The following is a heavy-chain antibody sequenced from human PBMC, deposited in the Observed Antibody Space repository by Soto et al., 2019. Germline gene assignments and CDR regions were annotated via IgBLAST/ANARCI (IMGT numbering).Heavy chain of an antibody. CDR3: ARDKYGNWAIDY. CDR2: IYYTGST. Sequence: PSETLSLTCTVSGGSISSGDYYWSWIRQPPGKGLEWIGYIYYTGSTYYNPSLQSRVTISVDTSKNQLSLKLSSVTAADTAVYYCARDKYGNWAIDYWGQGTLVTVS. D-gene: IGHD7-27*01. V-gene: IGHV4-30-4*01. J-gene: IGHJ4*02. CDR1: GGSISSGDYY.